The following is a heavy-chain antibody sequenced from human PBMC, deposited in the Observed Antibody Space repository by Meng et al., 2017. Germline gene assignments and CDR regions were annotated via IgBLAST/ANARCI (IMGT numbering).Heavy chain of an antibody. V-gene: IGHV3-74*01. CDR2: IKPDGTMT. Sequence: VGSVVSLVPAGGDLRLSCTASGFTFRNYWMHWVRQAPGKGLVWVSRIKPDGTMTVYADSVKGRFTISRDSAKNTLYLQMNSLRSDDTAVYYCARSDWFDPWGQGTVVTVSS. J-gene: IGHJ5*02. CDR1: GFTFRNYW. CDR3: ARSDWFDP.